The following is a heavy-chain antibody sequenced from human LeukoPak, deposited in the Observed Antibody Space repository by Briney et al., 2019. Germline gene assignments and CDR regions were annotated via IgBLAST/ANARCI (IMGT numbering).Heavy chain of an antibody. V-gene: IGHV3-7*05. CDR1: GFTFSSYA. D-gene: IGHD4-17*01. CDR3: ARSIMTTVTTSLCS. Sequence: GGSLRLSCAASGFTFSSYAMSWVRQAPGKGLEWVANIRQDGSEKYYVDSVKGRFTISRDNAKNSLYLQMNSLRAEDTAVYYCARSIMTTVTTSLCSWGQGTLVTVSS. CDR2: IRQDGSEK. J-gene: IGHJ5*02.